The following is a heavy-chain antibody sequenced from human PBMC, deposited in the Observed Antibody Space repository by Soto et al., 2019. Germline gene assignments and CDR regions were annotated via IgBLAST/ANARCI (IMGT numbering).Heavy chain of an antibody. CDR3: ATDCSRTTCYSWNWVDP. Sequence: QVQLVQSGAEVKKPGASVKVSCKASGYTFTSYGISWVRQAPGQGLEWMGWISADNGNTNYAQKLQGRVTMTTDTSMSTGYMELTSLRSDDAAVYYCATDCSRTTCYSWNWVDPWGQGTLVTVSS. CDR2: ISADNGNT. J-gene: IGHJ5*02. V-gene: IGHV1-18*01. CDR1: GYTFTSYG. D-gene: IGHD2-2*01.